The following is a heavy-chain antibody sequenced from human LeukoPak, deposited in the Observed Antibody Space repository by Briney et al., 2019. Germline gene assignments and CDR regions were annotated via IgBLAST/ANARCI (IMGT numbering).Heavy chain of an antibody. D-gene: IGHD3-3*01. J-gene: IGHJ6*02. CDR2: INPNSGGT. Sequence: GASVKVSCKASGYTFTGYYMHWVRQAPGQGLEWMGWINPNSGGTNYAQKFQGRVTMTRDTSISTAYMELSRLRSDDTAVYYCARDLYDFWGGYPRYYYYGMDVWGQGTTVTVSS. V-gene: IGHV1-2*02. CDR1: GYTFTGYY. CDR3: ARDLYDFWGGYPRYYYYGMDV.